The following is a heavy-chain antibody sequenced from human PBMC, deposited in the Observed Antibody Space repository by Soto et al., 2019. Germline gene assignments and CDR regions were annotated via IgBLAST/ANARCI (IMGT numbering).Heavy chain of an antibody. V-gene: IGHV6-1*01. CDR3: ARGRDSAFDI. CDR1: GDSIYTASVA. J-gene: IGHJ3*02. Sequence: QVQLQQSGPGLVKPSQTLSLTCAISGDSIYTASVAWNWIRQSPSRGLEWLGRTYYRSKWISDYAVSVKSRILINSYTPKNQFSLQLNSVTPEDTAVYYCARGRDSAFDIWGQGTMVTVSS. CDR2: TYYRSKWIS. D-gene: IGHD2-15*01.